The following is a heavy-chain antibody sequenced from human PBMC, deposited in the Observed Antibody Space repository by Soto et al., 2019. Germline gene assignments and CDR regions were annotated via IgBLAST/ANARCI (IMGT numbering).Heavy chain of an antibody. CDR3: ARDWAGAGPFDY. V-gene: IGHV1-18*01. J-gene: IGHJ4*02. Sequence: ASGKVSCKASGYTFTSYGIGWVRQAPVQGLEWRVWIIAYKVNTNYAQKLQGRVTSTTDTSTVTSYMERRGLRSEDTAVYYCARDWAGAGPFDYWGQGTLVTVSS. D-gene: IGHD6-13*01. CDR2: IIAYKVNT. CDR1: GYTFTSYG.